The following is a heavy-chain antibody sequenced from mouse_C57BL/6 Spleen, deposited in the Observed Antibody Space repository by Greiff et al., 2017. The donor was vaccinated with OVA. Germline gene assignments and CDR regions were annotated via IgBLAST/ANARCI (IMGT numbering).Heavy chain of an antibody. D-gene: IGHD3-2*02. V-gene: IGHV1-19*01. Sequence: DVQLQESGPVLVKPGASVKMSCKASGYTFTDYYMNWVKQSHGKSLEWIGVINPYNGGTSYNQKFKGKATLTVDKSSSTAYMELNSLTSEDSAVYYCASDSSGYVGAYWGQGTLVTVSA. J-gene: IGHJ3*01. CDR3: ASDSSGYVGAY. CDR2: INPYNGGT. CDR1: GYTFTDYY.